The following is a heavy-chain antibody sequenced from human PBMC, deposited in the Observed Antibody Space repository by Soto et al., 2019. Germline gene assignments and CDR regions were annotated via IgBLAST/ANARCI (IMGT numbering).Heavy chain of an antibody. Sequence: SDTLSLACAVYGGSFSGYYWSWIRQPPGKGLEWIGEINHSGSTNYNPSLKSRVTISVDTSKNQFSLKLSSVTAADTAVYYCARGRVPDIVVVVAATSRAFDYWGQGTLVTVSS. V-gene: IGHV4-34*01. D-gene: IGHD2-15*01. CDR3: ARGRVPDIVVVVAATSRAFDY. CDR1: GGSFSGYY. J-gene: IGHJ4*02. CDR2: INHSGST.